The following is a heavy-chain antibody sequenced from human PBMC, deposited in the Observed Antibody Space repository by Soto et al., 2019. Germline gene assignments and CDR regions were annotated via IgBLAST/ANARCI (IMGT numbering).Heavy chain of an antibody. D-gene: IGHD6-19*01. J-gene: IGHJ4*02. Sequence: EVQLVESGGGLVKPGGSLRLSCAASGFPFSSYTMNWVRQAPGKGLEWVASITSYSSYINYADSVKGRFTISRDNAKNSLYLQMNILRVEDTAVYYCARDRDQQWITLGYWGQGTLVTVAS. CDR3: ARDRDQQWITLGY. CDR2: ITSYSSYI. V-gene: IGHV3-21*01. CDR1: GFPFSSYT.